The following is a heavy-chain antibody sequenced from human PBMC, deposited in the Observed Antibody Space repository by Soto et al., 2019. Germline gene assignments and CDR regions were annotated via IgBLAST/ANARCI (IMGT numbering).Heavy chain of an antibody. J-gene: IGHJ4*02. Sequence: GASVKVSCKASGYTFTGYYMHWVRQAPGQGLEWMGWINPNSGGTNYAQKFQGWVTMTRDTSISTAYMELSRLRSDDTAVYYCARSEGSDDTYGQKTFDYWGQGTLVTVSS. D-gene: IGHD1-26*01. V-gene: IGHV1-2*04. CDR1: GYTFTGYY. CDR2: INPNSGGT. CDR3: ARSEGSDDTYGQKTFDY.